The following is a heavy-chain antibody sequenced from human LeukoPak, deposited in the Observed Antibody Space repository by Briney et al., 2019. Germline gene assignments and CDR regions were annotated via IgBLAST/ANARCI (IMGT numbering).Heavy chain of an antibody. V-gene: IGHV1-2*02. CDR1: GYTFTGYY. D-gene: IGHD2-2*01. CDR2: INPNSGGT. CDR3: ASLLGYCSSTSCPPDAFDI. J-gene: IGHJ3*02. Sequence: ASVKVSCKASGYTFTGYYMHWVRQAPGQGLEWMGWINPNSGGTNYAQKFQGRVTMTRDTSISTAYMELSRLRSDDTAVYYCASLLGYCSSTSCPPDAFDIWGQGTMVTVSS.